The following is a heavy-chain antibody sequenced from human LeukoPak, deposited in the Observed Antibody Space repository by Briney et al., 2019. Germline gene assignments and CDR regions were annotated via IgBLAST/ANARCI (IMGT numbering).Heavy chain of an antibody. CDR1: GFTFSSYE. D-gene: IGHD3-16*01. CDR3: ARDYYDYVWGSYTRLDY. CDR2: ISSSGSTI. Sequence: GGSLRLSCAASGFTFSSYEMNWVRQAPGKGLEWVSYISSSGSTIYYADSVKGRFTISRDNAKNSLYLQMISLRAEDTAVYYCARDYYDYVWGSYTRLDYWGQGTLVTVSS. V-gene: IGHV3-48*03. J-gene: IGHJ4*02.